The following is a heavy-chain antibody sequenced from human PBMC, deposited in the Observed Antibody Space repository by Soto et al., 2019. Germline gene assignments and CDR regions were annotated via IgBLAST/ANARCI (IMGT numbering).Heavy chain of an antibody. V-gene: IGHV3-23*01. J-gene: IGHJ4*02. CDR1: GFTFSILA. CDR2: IDYSGGTT. Sequence: LRLSCAASGFTFSILAMGWVRQAPGKGLEWVSVIDYSGGTTYYTDSVKGRFIIPRDNSKKMLYLQMNSLRAEDTAVYYCAKDATRTSGWYYFDYWGQGALVTVSS. CDR3: AKDATRTSGWYYFDY. D-gene: IGHD6-19*01.